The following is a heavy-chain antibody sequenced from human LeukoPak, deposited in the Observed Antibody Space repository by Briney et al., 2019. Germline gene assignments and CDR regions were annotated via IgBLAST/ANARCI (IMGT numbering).Heavy chain of an antibody. CDR1: GGSITTNSYY. V-gene: IGHV4-61*01. CDR2: MSYSGST. D-gene: IGHD2-15*01. Sequence: SETLSLTCNVSGGSITTNSYYWTWIRQPPGRGLEWIGYMSYSGSTDYNPSLKSRVTISVDTSKSQFSLQLSSVTAADTALYYCARLGGGRGRAFDIWGQGTLVTVSS. J-gene: IGHJ4*02. CDR3: ARLGGGRGRAFDI.